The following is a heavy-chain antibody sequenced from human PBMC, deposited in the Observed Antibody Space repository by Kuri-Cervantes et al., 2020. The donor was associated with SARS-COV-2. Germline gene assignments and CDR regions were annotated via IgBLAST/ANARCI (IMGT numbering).Heavy chain of an antibody. CDR3: ARDRPEVVPLYYFNS. Sequence: SCKASGYTFTSYAMHWVRQAPGKGLEWVAVIWYDGSNKYYADSVKGRFTISRDNSKNTLYLQMNSLRAEDTAVYYCARDRPEVVPLYYFNSWGQGTLVTVSS. J-gene: IGHJ4*02. CDR1: GYTFTSYA. D-gene: IGHD3-22*01. CDR2: IWYDGSNK. V-gene: IGHV3-33*01.